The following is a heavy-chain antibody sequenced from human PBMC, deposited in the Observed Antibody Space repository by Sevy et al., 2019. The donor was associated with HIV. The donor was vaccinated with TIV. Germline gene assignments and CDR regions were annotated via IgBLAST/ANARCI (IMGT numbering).Heavy chain of an antibody. CDR1: GGTFSNHI. Sequence: ASVKVSCQTSGGTFSNHIIHWVRQAHGHEFEWVGGILPVFGTTNYAQRFRGRVTFAADDSTRTHYMELSSLRSDDTAFYYCAKGMEFSFMLSQVPLTALESWGQGTLVTVSS. CDR2: ILPVFGTT. V-gene: IGHV1-69*13. D-gene: IGHD3-16*02. J-gene: IGHJ4*02. CDR3: AKGMEFSFMLSQVPLTALES.